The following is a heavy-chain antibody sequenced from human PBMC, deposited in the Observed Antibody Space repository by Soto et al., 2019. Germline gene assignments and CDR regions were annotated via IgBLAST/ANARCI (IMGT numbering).Heavy chain of an antibody. D-gene: IGHD6-19*01. CDR3: ARIRNEYSSDFDY. CDR2: IDWDDDK. CDR1: GFSLRTSGMS. Sequence: SGPTLVNPTQTLTLTCTFSGFSLRTSGMSVSWIRHPPGKALEWLARIDWDDDKYYSTSLKTRLTISKDTSKNQVVLTMTNMDPVDTATYYCARIRNEYSSDFDYWGQGTLVTVSX. V-gene: IGHV2-70*11. J-gene: IGHJ4*02.